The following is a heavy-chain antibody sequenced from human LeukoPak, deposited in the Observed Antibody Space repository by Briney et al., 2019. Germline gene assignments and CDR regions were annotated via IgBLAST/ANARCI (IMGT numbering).Heavy chain of an antibody. V-gene: IGHV4-4*07. Sequence: SEALSLTCTVSGGPISGYFWTWIRQPAGKGLEWIGRMYSTGSNNYNPSLKSRVTMSLDTSKNHFSLNLTSVTAADTAVYYCAREPTSGREPTSGRPLDYWGQGTLVTVSS. D-gene: IGHD5-12*01. CDR1: GGPISGYF. CDR3: AREPTSGREPTSGRPLDY. CDR2: MYSTGSN. J-gene: IGHJ4*02.